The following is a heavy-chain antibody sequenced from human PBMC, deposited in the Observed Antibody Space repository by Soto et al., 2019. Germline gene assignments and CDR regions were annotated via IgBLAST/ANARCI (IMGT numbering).Heavy chain of an antibody. D-gene: IGHD5-18*01. V-gene: IGHV3-30*18. CDR2: ISYDGSNK. J-gene: IGHJ6*02. CDR1: GFTFSSYG. CDR3: ANSHYSYGYGGDYYYYGMDV. Sequence: QVQLVESGGGVVQPGRSLRLSCAASGFTFSSYGMHWVRQAPGKGLEWVAVISYDGSNKYYADSVKGRFTISRDNSKNTLYLQMNSLRAEDTAVYYCANSHYSYGYGGDYYYYGMDVWGQGTTVTVSS.